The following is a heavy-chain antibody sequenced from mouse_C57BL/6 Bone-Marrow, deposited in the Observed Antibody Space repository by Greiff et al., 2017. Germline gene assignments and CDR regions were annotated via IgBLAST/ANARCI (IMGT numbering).Heavy chain of an antibody. V-gene: IGHV1-84*02. J-gene: IGHJ2*01. Sequence: QVQLQQSGPELVKPGASVKISCKASGYTFTDYYINWVKQRPGQGLEWIGWIYPGSGNTKYNEKFKGKATITADTSSNTAYLQLSSLTSGDTAVYYCTTVVHYWGQGTTLTVSS. D-gene: IGHD1-1*01. CDR3: TTVVHY. CDR2: IYPGSGNT. CDR1: GYTFTDYY.